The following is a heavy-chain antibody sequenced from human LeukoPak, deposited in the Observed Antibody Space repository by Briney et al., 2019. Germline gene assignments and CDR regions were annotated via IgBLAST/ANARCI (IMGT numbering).Heavy chain of an antibody. CDR1: GFTFSSYG. J-gene: IGHJ3*02. CDR3: AKSSYCSSTSCYEEGAFDI. D-gene: IGHD2-2*01. Sequence: PGGSLRLSCAASGFTFSSYGMHWVRQAPGKGLEWVAFIRYDGSNKYYADSVKGRFTISRDNSKNTLYLQMNSLRAEDTAVYYCAKSSYCSSTSCYEEGAFDIWGQGTMVTVSS. CDR2: IRYDGSNK. V-gene: IGHV3-30*02.